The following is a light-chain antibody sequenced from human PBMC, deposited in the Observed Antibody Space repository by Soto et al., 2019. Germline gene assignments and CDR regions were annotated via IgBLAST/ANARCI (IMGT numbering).Light chain of an antibody. J-gene: IGKJ3*01. CDR3: QPCGGSHLFT. CDR2: GAS. V-gene: IGKV3-20*01. CDR1: QSVSSTY. Sequence: IVLTQSPDTLSLSPGERATLSCRASQSVSSTYLAWYQQKPGQAPRLLMYGASSRATGIPDRFSGSGSGTDFTLTISRLEPEDFAVYYCQPCGGSHLFTFGPGTKVEI.